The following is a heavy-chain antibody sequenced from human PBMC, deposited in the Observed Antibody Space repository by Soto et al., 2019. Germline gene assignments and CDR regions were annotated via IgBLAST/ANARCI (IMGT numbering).Heavy chain of an antibody. Sequence: SETLSLTGTVSGGSISSSYWSWIRQPPGKGLEWLAYIYDDGGANYNPSLKSRATISLDMSKNQFSLKLTSVTAADTAVYYCARDKYCSGGSCRKNWFDPWGQGALVTVSS. V-gene: IGHV4-59*01. CDR2: IYDDGGA. J-gene: IGHJ5*02. CDR1: GGSISSSY. D-gene: IGHD2-15*01. CDR3: ARDKYCSGGSCRKNWFDP.